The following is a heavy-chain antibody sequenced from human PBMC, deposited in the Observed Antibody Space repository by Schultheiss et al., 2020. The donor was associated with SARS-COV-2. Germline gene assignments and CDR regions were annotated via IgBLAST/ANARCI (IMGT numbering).Heavy chain of an antibody. CDR3: ARGETGEYSSHFDY. CDR1: GYTFTSYG. Sequence: ASVKVSCKASGYTFTSYGISWVRQAPGQGLEWMGWINPNSGGTNYAQKFQGRVTMTRDTSISTAYMELSSLRSDDTAVYYCARGETGEYSSHFDYWGQGTLVTVSS. V-gene: IGHV1-2*02. D-gene: IGHD6-13*01. J-gene: IGHJ4*02. CDR2: INPNSGGT.